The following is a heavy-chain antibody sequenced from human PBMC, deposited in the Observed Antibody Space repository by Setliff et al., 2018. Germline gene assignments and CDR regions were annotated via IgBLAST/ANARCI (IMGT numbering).Heavy chain of an antibody. V-gene: IGHV1-2*02. D-gene: IGHD4-4*01. CDR2: TNPNSGGT. CDR3: ARVPLRFVTTPKYFDY. CDR1: GYTFTGYY. Sequence: GASVRVSCKASGYTFTGYYMHWVRQAPGQGLEWMGWTNPNSGGTNYAQKFQGRVTMTRDTSISTAYMEPSRLRSDDTAVYYCARVPLRFVTTPKYFDYWGQGTLVTVSS. J-gene: IGHJ4*02.